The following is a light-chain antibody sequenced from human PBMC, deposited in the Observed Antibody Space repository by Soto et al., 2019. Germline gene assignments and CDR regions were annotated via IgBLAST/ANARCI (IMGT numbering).Light chain of an antibody. Sequence: EIVLTQSPGTLSLSPGERAILSCRASQAFTNNYLAWYQQRPGQAPRLLIFAASSRATGIPDRFSGSGSGTDFTLIISGLEPADSAVYYCQQYGSSPYTFGQGTKVEIK. V-gene: IGKV3-20*01. J-gene: IGKJ2*01. CDR1: QAFTNNY. CDR3: QQYGSSPYT. CDR2: AAS.